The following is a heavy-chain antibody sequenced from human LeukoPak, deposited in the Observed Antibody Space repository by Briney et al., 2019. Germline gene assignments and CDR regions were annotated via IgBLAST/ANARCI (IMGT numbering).Heavy chain of an antibody. J-gene: IGHJ6*03. V-gene: IGHV4-39*07. D-gene: IGHD6-19*01. Sequence: PSETLSLTCTVSGGSISSSSYYWGWIRQPPGKGLEWIGSIYYSGSTYYNPSLKSRVTISVDTSKNQFSLKLSSVTAADTAVYYCARLRVAARRRDYYYYMDVWGKGTTVTISS. CDR3: ARLRVAARRRDYYYYMDV. CDR1: GGSISSSSYY. CDR2: IYYSGST.